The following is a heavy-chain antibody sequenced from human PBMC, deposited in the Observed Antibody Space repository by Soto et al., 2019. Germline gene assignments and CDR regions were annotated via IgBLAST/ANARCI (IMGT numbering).Heavy chain of an antibody. V-gene: IGHV3-9*01. D-gene: IGHD3-9*01. J-gene: IGHJ6*02. CDR2: ISWNSGSI. CDR3: AKDIGRGWTVRYFDWLPYYCYGMDV. CDR1: GFTFDDYA. Sequence: GGSLRLSCAASGFTFDDYAMHWVRQAPGKGLEWVSGISWNSGSIGYADSVKGRFTISRDNAKNSLYLQMNSLRAEDTALYYCAKDIGRGWTVRYFDWLPYYCYGMDVWGQGTTVTVSS.